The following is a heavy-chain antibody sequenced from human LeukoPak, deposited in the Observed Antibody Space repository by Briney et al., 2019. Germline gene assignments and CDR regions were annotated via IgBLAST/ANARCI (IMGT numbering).Heavy chain of an antibody. D-gene: IGHD6-19*01. Sequence: ASVKVSCKVSGYTLTELSMHWVRQAPGKGLEWMGGFDPEDGETIYAQKFQGRVTMTTDTSTSTVYMELRSLRSDDTAIYYCATTPPGVEAGTLDYWGQGTLVTVSS. CDR1: GYTLTELS. CDR2: FDPEDGET. V-gene: IGHV1-24*01. CDR3: ATTPPGVEAGTLDY. J-gene: IGHJ4*02.